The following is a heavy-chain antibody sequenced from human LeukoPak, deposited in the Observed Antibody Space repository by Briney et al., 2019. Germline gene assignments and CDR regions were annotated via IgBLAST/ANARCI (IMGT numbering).Heavy chain of an antibody. J-gene: IGHJ4*02. CDR2: IYYSGNT. CDR1: GGSISSYY. V-gene: IGHV4-59*01. CDR3: ATRSTGVAATFDS. Sequence: FETLSLTCTVSGGSISSYYWSWIRQPPGKGLEWIGYIYYSGNTNYNPSLKSRVTISVDTSKNQFSLKLSSVTAADTAVYYCATRSTGVAATFDSWGQGALVTVSS. D-gene: IGHD2-15*01.